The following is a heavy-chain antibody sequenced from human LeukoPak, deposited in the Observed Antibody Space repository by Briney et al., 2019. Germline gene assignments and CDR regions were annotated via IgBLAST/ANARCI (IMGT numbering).Heavy chain of an antibody. V-gene: IGHV3-53*01. J-gene: IGHJ4*02. CDR1: GFTVSSNY. CDR2: IYSGGST. Sequence: GGSLRLSCAASGFTVSSNYMSWVRRAPGKGLEWVSVIYSGGSTYYADSVKGRFTISRDNSKNTLYLQMNSLRDEDTAVYFCARATTTRTRFDYWGQGTLVTVSS. D-gene: IGHD4-17*01. CDR3: ARATTTRTRFDY.